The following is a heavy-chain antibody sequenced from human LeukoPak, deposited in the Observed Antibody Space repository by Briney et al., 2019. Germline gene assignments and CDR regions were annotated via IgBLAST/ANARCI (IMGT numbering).Heavy chain of an antibody. CDR3: TNSDDYGDY. Sequence: PGGSLRLSCAASGFTFSNAWMSWVRQAPGKGLEWVAAIAFDDTDRYFIDSVKGRFTISRDDSKNTLYLHMTSLRAEDTAVYYCTNSDDYGDYWGQGTLVTVSS. CDR2: IAFDDTDR. V-gene: IGHV3-30*18. J-gene: IGHJ4*02. CDR1: GFTFSNAW.